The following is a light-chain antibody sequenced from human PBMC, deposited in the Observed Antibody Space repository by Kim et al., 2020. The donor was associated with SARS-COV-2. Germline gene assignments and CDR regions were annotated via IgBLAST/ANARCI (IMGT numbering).Light chain of an antibody. CDR2: DGT. CDR1: TSDVGGSRY. J-gene: IGLJ3*02. Sequence: QSALTQPRSVSGSPGQSVTISCTGTTSDVGGSRYVSWYQHHPGKAPQLMIYDGTRRPSGVPDRFSGSKSGNTASLTISGLQAEDEGDYYCCSYAGTYTWVFGGGTKLTVL. CDR3: CSYAGTYTWV. V-gene: IGLV2-11*01.